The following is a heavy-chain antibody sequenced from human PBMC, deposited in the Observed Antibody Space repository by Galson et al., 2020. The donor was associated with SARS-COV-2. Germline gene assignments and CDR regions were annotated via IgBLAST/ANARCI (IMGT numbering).Heavy chain of an antibody. CDR1: GGSIASYY. CDR2: IYYTGSST. Sequence: SQTLSLTCTLSGGSIASYYGSWVRQPPGKGLEWIGYIYYTGSSTKYNPSLSSRVTMSMAASTNQFSLKLSSVTAADTAVYYCARGDYSSSHFPYYYMDVWGKGTTVTVSS. J-gene: IGHJ6*03. CDR3: ARGDYSSSHFPYYYMDV. D-gene: IGHD6-13*01. V-gene: IGHV4-59*01.